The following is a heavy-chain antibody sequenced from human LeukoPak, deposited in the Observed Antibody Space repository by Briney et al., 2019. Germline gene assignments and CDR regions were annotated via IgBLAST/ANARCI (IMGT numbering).Heavy chain of an antibody. CDR2: ISAYNGNT. D-gene: IGHD1-26*01. CDR3: ARRPIVGARRPYFDY. V-gene: IGHV1-18*01. CDR1: GYTFTSYG. Sequence: EASVKVSCKASGYTFTSYGISWVRQAPGQGLEWMGWISAYNGNTNYAQKLQGRVTMTTDTSTSTAYMELRSLRSDDTAVYYCARRPIVGARRPYFDYWGQGTLVTVSS. J-gene: IGHJ4*02.